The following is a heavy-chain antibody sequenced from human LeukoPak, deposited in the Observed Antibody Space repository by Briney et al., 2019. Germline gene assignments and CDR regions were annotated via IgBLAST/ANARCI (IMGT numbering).Heavy chain of an antibody. CDR1: GYTFAGYY. CDR3: ARDPHYGDFRRYYFYMDV. J-gene: IGHJ6*03. D-gene: IGHD4-17*01. V-gene: IGHV1-2*02. Sequence: ASVKASCKASGYTFAGYYIHWARQAPGQGLEWMGWINPNSGGTIYAQKFQGRVTMTRDTSISTAYMELSRLRSDDTAVYYCARDPHYGDFRRYYFYMDVWGKGTKVTVSS. CDR2: INPNSGGT.